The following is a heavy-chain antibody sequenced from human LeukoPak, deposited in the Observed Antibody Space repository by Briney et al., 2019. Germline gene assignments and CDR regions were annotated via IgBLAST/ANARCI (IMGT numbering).Heavy chain of an antibody. CDR3: ARDRSGYDYEADAFDI. J-gene: IGHJ3*02. D-gene: IGHD5-12*01. CDR2: ISSSSSYI. V-gene: IGHV3-21*01. CDR1: GFTFSSYS. Sequence: PGGSLRLSCAASGFTFSSYSMNWVRQAPGKGLEWVSSISSSSSYIYHADSVKGRFTISRDNAKNSLYLQMNSLRAEDTAVYYCARDRSGYDYEADAFDIWGQGTMVTVSS.